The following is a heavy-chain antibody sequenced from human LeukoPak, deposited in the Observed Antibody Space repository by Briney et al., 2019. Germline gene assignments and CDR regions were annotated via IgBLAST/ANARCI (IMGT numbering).Heavy chain of an antibody. J-gene: IGHJ4*02. V-gene: IGHV4-39*07. D-gene: IGHD2-21*02. Sequence: PSETLSLTCTVSGGSISSSSYYWGWIRQPPGKGLEWIGSIYHSGSTYYNPSLKSRVTIAVETSKNQFSLKLSSVTAADTAVYYCARETYCAADCYSGFDFWGQGTLVTVSS. CDR1: GGSISSSSYY. CDR3: ARETYCAADCYSGFDF. CDR2: IYHSGST.